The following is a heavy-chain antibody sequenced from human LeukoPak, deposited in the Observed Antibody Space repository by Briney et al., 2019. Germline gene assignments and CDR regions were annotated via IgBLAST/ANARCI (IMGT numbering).Heavy chain of an antibody. CDR3: AKMDGDYEVAFDY. V-gene: IGHV3-30*02. CDR1: GFTFSSYG. Sequence: GGSLRLSCAASGFTFSSYGMHWARQAPGKGLEWVAFIRYDGSNKYYADSVKGRFTISRDNSKNTLYLQMNSLRAEDTAVYYCAKMDGDYEVAFDYWGQGTLVTVSS. CDR2: IRYDGSNK. D-gene: IGHD4-17*01. J-gene: IGHJ4*02.